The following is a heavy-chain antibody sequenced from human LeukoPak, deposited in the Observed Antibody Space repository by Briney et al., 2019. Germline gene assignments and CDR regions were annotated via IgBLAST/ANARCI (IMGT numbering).Heavy chain of an antibody. J-gene: IGHJ6*03. CDR1: RFTFSSYV. CDR2: ISRSGGAT. CDR3: ARGSQQKLLWFGELSYYYYYMDV. V-gene: IGHV3-21*01. D-gene: IGHD3-10*01. Sequence: PGGSLRLSCAASRFTFSSYVMSWVRQAPGKGLEWVSSISRSGGATYYADSVKGRFTISRDNAKNSLYLQMNSLRAEDTAVYYCARGSQQKLLWFGELSYYYYYMDVWGKGTTVTVSS.